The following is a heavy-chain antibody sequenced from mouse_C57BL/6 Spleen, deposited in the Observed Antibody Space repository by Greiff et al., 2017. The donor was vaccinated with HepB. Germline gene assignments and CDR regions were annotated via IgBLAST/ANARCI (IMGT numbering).Heavy chain of an antibody. Sequence: QVQLKQSGPGLVQPSQSLSITCTVSGFSLTSYGVHWVRQSPGKGLEWLGVIWSGGSTDYNAAFISRLSISKDNSKSQVFFKMNSLQADDTAIYYWARNSGNYFHYYAMDYWGQGTSVTVSS. CDR2: IWSGGST. D-gene: IGHD2-1*01. V-gene: IGHV2-2*01. CDR1: GFSLTSYG. J-gene: IGHJ4*01. CDR3: ARNSGNYFHYYAMDY.